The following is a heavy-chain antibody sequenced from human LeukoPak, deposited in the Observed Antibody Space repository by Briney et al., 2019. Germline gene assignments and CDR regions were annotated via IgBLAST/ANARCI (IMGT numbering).Heavy chain of an antibody. J-gene: IGHJ4*02. V-gene: IGHV4-39*07. CDR1: GGSISSSSYY. CDR2: IYYSGST. Sequence: SETLSLTCIVSGGSISSSSYYWGWIRQPPGKGLEWIGSIYYSGSTYYNPSLKSRVTISVDTSKNQFSLKLSSVTAADTAVYYCARARCRGGSCYYFDYWGQGTLVTVSS. CDR3: ARARCRGGSCYYFDY. D-gene: IGHD2-15*01.